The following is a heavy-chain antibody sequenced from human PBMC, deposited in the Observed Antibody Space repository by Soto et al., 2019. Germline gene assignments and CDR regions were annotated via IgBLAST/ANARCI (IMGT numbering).Heavy chain of an antibody. D-gene: IGHD1-26*01. J-gene: IGHJ4*02. CDR1: GFPFSEHS. Sequence: EVQLLESGADLVQPGGSLRLSCAASGFPFSEHSMSWVRQAPGKGLEWVSGLSGSGQSTYYADSVKGRCTISRDNRKRTLYLQMDSLRAEDTAVYYCAKILGNHWEDYFFDYWGQGTLVTVSS. CDR2: LSGSGQST. CDR3: AKILGNHWEDYFFDY. V-gene: IGHV3-23*01.